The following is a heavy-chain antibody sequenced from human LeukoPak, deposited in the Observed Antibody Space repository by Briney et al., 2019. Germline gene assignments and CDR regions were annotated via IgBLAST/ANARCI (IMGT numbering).Heavy chain of an antibody. V-gene: IGHV3-11*03. CDR1: GIPFSDFY. D-gene: IGHD6-13*01. Sequence: GGSLRLSCVVSGIPFSDFYMNWIRQAPGKGLEWISYISSSSSYTDYAESVKGRFTISRDNAKSALYLEMNDLRVEDTAVYYCAAGTAADYWGQGTLVVVSS. CDR3: AAGTAADY. CDR2: ISSSSSYT. J-gene: IGHJ4*02.